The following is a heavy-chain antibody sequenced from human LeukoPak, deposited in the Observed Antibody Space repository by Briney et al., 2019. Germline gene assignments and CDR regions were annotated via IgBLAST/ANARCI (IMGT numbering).Heavy chain of an antibody. V-gene: IGHV4-39*07. Sequence: SETLSLTCTVSGGSISSSSYYWGWIRQPPGKGLEWIGSIYYSGSTYYNPSLKSRVTISVDTSKNQFSLKLSSVTAADTAVYYCARANILLWFGELFDYWGQGTLVTVSS. CDR1: GGSISSSSYY. D-gene: IGHD3-10*01. CDR2: IYYSGST. J-gene: IGHJ4*02. CDR3: ARANILLWFGELFDY.